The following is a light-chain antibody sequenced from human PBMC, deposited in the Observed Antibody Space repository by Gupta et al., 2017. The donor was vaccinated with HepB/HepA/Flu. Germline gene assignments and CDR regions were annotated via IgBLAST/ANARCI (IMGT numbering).Light chain of an antibody. Sequence: AIQMTQSPSSLSASVGDRVTITCRASRDIGRDLAWYQQKPGIAPKLLIFAASSLQSGVPSRFSGSGSGSDFTLTISSLQPEDFATYYCRQDDYYPRTFGQGTKVEV. CDR2: AAS. V-gene: IGKV1-6*02. CDR3: RQDDYYPRT. J-gene: IGKJ1*01. CDR1: RDIGRD.